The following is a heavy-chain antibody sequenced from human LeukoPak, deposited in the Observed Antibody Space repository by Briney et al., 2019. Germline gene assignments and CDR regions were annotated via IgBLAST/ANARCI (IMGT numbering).Heavy chain of an antibody. CDR2: INSDGSST. V-gene: IGHV3-74*01. CDR3: ARDADLNTMIVVVPFDY. Sequence: PGGSLRLSCAASGFTFSSYWMHWVRQAPGKGLVWVSRINSDGSSTSYADSVKGRFTISRDNAKNTLYLQMNGLRAEDTAVYYCARDADLNTMIVVVPFDYWGQGTLVTVSS. J-gene: IGHJ4*02. CDR1: GFTFSSYW. D-gene: IGHD3-22*01.